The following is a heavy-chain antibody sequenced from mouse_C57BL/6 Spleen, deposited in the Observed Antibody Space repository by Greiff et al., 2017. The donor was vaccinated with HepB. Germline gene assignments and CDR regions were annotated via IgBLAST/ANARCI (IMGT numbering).Heavy chain of an antibody. J-gene: IGHJ2*01. D-gene: IGHD2-5*01. CDR2: IYPGDGDT. Sequence: VKLMESGAELVKPGASVKISCKASGYAFSSYWMNWVKQRPGKGLEWIGQIYPGDGDTNYNGKFKGKATLTADKSSSTAYMQLSSLTSEDSAVYFCARGDIVTLDYWGQGTTLTVSS. CDR1: GYAFSSYW. CDR3: ARGDIVTLDY. V-gene: IGHV1-80*01.